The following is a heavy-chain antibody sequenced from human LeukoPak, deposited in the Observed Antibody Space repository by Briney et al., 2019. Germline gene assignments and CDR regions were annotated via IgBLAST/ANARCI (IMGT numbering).Heavy chain of an antibody. V-gene: IGHV3-11*01. Sequence: KPGGSLRLSCAASGFTFSDYYMSWIRQAPGKGLEWVSYISSSGSTIYYADSVKGRFTISRDNAKNSLYLQMNSLRAEDTAVYYCARVTYNWNYISFDYWGQGTLVTVSS. J-gene: IGHJ4*02. D-gene: IGHD1-7*01. CDR3: ARVTYNWNYISFDY. CDR1: GFTFSDYY. CDR2: ISSSGSTI.